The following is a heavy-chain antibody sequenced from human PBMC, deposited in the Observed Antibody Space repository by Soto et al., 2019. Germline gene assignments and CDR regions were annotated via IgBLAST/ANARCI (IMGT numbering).Heavy chain of an antibody. J-gene: IGHJ5*02. Sequence: QVQLVQSGAEVKKPGASVKVSCKASGYIFANYGITWVRQAPGQGLAWMGWISGYNGNTKYAQNLQGRVIMTSDTSTTTAYMELRNLRSDDTAVYYCARDEVPAANWLDRWGQGTLVTVSS. CDR1: GYIFANYG. D-gene: IGHD2-2*01. V-gene: IGHV1-18*01. CDR3: ARDEVPAANWLDR. CDR2: ISGYNGNT.